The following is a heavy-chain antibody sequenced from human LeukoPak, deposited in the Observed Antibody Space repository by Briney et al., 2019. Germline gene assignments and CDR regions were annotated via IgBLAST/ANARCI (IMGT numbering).Heavy chain of an antibody. CDR3: AKETYSTSWQLDS. D-gene: IGHD6-13*01. Sequence: PGGSLRLSCAASGFTFSSYGMHWVRQAPGKGLEWVAVISHDGSNKYYVDSVKGRFTISRDNSKNTLYLQMNSLRAEDTAVYYRAKETYSTSWQLDSWGQGTLVTVSS. CDR1: GFTFSSYG. V-gene: IGHV3-30*18. J-gene: IGHJ4*02. CDR2: ISHDGSNK.